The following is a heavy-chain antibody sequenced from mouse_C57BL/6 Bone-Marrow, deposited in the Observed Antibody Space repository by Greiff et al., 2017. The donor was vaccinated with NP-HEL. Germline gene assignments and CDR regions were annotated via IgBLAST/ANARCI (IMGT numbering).Heavy chain of an antibody. D-gene: IGHD2-1*01. CDR1: GFNIKDDY. CDR3: TTLYGNYDYAMDY. V-gene: IGHV14-4*01. Sequence: EVQLVESGAELVRPGASVKLSCTASGFNIKDDYMHWVKQRPEQGLEWIGWIDPENGDTEYASKFQGKATITADTSSNTAYLQLSSLTSEDTAVYYCTTLYGNYDYAMDYWGQGTSVTVSS. CDR2: IDPENGDT. J-gene: IGHJ4*01.